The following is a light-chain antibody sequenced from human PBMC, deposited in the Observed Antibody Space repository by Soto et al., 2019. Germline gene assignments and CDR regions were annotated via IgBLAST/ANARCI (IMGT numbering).Light chain of an antibody. CDR3: SSYTGSSTYVV. J-gene: IGLJ2*01. V-gene: IGLV2-14*01. Sequence: QSALTQPASVSGSPGQSITISCTGTSSDVGGYNYVSWYQQHPGKAPKLMIYDVSNPPSGVSNRFSGSKSGNTASLTISGLQAEYEAEYYCSSYTGSSTYVVFGGGTKLTVL. CDR1: SSDVGGYNY. CDR2: DVS.